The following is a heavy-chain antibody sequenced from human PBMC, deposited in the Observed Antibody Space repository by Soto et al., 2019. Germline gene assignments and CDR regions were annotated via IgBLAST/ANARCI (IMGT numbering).Heavy chain of an antibody. CDR1: GFTFSSYS. Sequence: LRLSCAASGFTFSSYSMNWVRQAPGKGLEWVSSISSSSSYIYYADSVKGRFTISRDNAKNSLYLQMNSLRAEDTAVYYCARSPIYDFWSGYVYYYYGMDVWGQGTTVTVSS. CDR3: ARSPIYDFWSGYVYYYYGMDV. J-gene: IGHJ6*02. CDR2: ISSSSSYI. D-gene: IGHD3-3*01. V-gene: IGHV3-21*01.